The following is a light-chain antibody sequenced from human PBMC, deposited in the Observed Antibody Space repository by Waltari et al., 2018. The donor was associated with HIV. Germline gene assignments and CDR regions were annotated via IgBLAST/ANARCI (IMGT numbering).Light chain of an antibody. Sequence: QSALTQPASVSGSPGQSITISCTGTSSDVGGYNYVSWYQQHPGKAPKLIIYDFSNRPPGVSNRFSGSKSGNTASLTISGLQAEDEADYYCSSYTSSSTLVFGGGTKLTVL. CDR3: SSYTSSSTLV. CDR1: SSDVGGYNY. J-gene: IGLJ2*01. CDR2: DFS. V-gene: IGLV2-14*01.